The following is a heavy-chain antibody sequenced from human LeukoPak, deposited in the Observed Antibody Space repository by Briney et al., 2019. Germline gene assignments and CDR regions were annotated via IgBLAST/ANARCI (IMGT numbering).Heavy chain of an antibody. CDR3: GGFGELYKFDY. CDR2: INFSGST. V-gene: IGHV4-4*07. Sequence: SETLSLTCTVSGDSIGAFYWSWIRQPAGKGLEWTGRINFSGSTTYNPSLKSRVTMSVDTSKNQFSLKLSSVTAADTAVYYCGGFGELYKFDYWGQGTLVTVSS. CDR1: GDSIGAFY. J-gene: IGHJ4*02. D-gene: IGHD3-10*01.